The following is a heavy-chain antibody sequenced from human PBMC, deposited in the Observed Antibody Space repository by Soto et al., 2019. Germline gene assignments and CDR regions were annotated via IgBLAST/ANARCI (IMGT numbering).Heavy chain of an antibody. V-gene: IGHV3-23*01. CDR1: GFTFSSYA. CDR2: ISGSGGAT. J-gene: IGHJ4*02. CDR3: TAGEEKNPNWFGKFAN. Sequence: EVQVLESGGDLVQPGGSLRLSCAASGFTFSSYAMAWVRQAPGKGLEWVSAISGSGGATYYADSVKGRFTISRDNSKETLYLQKEDPGNEDTAGYFLTAGEEKNPNWFGKFANLGQGTLVTV. D-gene: IGHD3-10*01.